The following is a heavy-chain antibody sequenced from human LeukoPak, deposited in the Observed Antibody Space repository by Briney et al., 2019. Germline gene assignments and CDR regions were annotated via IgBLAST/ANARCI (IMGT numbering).Heavy chain of an antibody. V-gene: IGHV5-10-1*01. J-gene: IGHJ4*02. CDR1: GYSFTSYW. Sequence: GESLSFSCPGSGYSFTSYWISWVRQMRGKGQEWMGRIDPSDSYTNYSPSFQGHVTISADKSISTAYLQWSSLKASDTAMYYCARILWFGELFPSNIDFWGQGTLVTVSS. D-gene: IGHD3-10*01. CDR3: ARILWFGELFPSNIDF. CDR2: IDPSDSYT.